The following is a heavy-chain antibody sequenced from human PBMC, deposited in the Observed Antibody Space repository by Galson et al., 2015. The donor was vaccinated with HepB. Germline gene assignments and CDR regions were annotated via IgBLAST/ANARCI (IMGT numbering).Heavy chain of an antibody. CDR2: ISTSSSTI. J-gene: IGHJ4*02. V-gene: IGHV3-48*02. Sequence: SLRLSCAAPGFTFSSYSMNWVRQAPGKGLEWVSYISTSSSTICYADSVKGRFTISRDNAKNSLYLQMNSLRDEGTAVYYCARDYPYHYWGQGILVTVSS. CDR1: GFTFSSYS. D-gene: IGHD3-16*01. CDR3: ARDYPYHY.